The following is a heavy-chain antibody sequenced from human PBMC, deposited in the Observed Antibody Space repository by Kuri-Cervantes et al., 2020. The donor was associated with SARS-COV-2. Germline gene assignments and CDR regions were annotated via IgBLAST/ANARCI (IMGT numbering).Heavy chain of an antibody. Sequence: SETLSLTCSVSGYSISGSYYWGWIRQPPGKGQEWIGSIYHSGSTYYNPYLKSRVTISVDTSKTQFSLKLSSVTAADTAVYYCARLSSIAAPTDYWGQGTLVTVSS. CDR3: ARLSSIAAPTDY. J-gene: IGHJ4*02. D-gene: IGHD6-6*01. CDR2: IYHSGST. CDR1: GYSISGSYY. V-gene: IGHV4-38-2*02.